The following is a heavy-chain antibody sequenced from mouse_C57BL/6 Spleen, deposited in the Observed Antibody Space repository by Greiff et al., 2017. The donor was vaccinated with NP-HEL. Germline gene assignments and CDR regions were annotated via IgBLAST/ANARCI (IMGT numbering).Heavy chain of an antibody. CDR3: ARGGELRDYFDY. D-gene: IGHD1-1*01. V-gene: IGHV1-80*01. Sequence: QVQLQQSGAELVKPGASVKISCKASGYAFSSYWMNWVKQRPGKGLEWIGQIYPGDGDTNYNGKFKGKATLTADKSSSTAYMQLSSLTSEDSAVYFCARGGELRDYFDYWGQGTTLTVSS. CDR2: IYPGDGDT. CDR1: GYAFSSYW. J-gene: IGHJ2*01.